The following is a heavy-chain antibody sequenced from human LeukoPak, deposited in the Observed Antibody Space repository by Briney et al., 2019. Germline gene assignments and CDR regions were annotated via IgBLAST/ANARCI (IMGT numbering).Heavy chain of an antibody. CDR1: GGTFSSYA. V-gene: IGHV1-69*04. CDR2: IIPILGIA. Sequence: SVKVSCKASGGTFSSYAISWVRQAPGQGLEWMGRIIPILGIANYAQKFQGRVTITADTSTDTAYMELSSLRSEDTAVYYCATAGSGSYYQFDYWGQGTLVTVSS. J-gene: IGHJ4*02. D-gene: IGHD3-10*01. CDR3: ATAGSGSYYQFDY.